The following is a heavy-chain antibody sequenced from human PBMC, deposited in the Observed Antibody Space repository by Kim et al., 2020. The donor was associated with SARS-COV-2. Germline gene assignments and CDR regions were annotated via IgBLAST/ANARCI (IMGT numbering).Heavy chain of an antibody. J-gene: IGHJ4*02. CDR1: GFTFGDYA. V-gene: IGHV3-49*03. CDR3: TRAIGVNYYGSGKIVDY. D-gene: IGHD3-10*01. Sequence: GGSLRLSCTASGFTFGDYAMSWFRQAPGKGLEWVGFIRSKAYGGTTEYAASVKGRFTISRDDSKSIAYLQMNSLKTEDTAVYYCTRAIGVNYYGSGKIVDYWGQGTLVTVSS. CDR2: IRSKAYGGTT.